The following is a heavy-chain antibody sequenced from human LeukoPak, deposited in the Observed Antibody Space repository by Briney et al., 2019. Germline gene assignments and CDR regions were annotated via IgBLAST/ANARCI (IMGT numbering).Heavy chain of an antibody. CDR2: ISASDDNT. J-gene: IGHJ4*02. V-gene: IGHV3-23*01. Sequence: PGGSLRLSCDASGFTVNNYAINWVRQAPAKGLEWVSVISASDDNTYYADSVTGRFIISRDDSKNTVYLQMNSLRADDTDVYHCAKGGRRHYGDYVVFWGQGTLVTVSS. D-gene: IGHD4-17*01. CDR3: AKGGRRHYGDYVVF. CDR1: GFTVNNYA.